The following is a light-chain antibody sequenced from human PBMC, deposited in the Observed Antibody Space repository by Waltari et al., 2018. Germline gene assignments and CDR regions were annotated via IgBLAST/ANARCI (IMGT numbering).Light chain of an antibody. J-gene: IGKJ5*01. V-gene: IGKV1-5*03. CDR3: QQYGNYSPIT. CDR2: KVS. Sequence: DIQMTQSPSSLSASVGDRVTITCRASQSISSYLNWYQQKPGKAPKLLIYKVSNLKSGVPSRFSGSGAETEFTLTITSLQPDDFATYYCQQYGNYSPITFGQGTRLEIK. CDR1: QSISSY.